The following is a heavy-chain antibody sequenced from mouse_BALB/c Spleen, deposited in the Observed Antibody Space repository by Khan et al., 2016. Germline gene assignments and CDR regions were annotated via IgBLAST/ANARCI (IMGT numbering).Heavy chain of an antibody. CDR1: GFTFSSYA. CDR2: ISSGGSS. CDR3: ASKVDYFDY. V-gene: IGHV5-6-5*01. Sequence: EVELVESGGGLVKPGGSLKLSCAASGFTFSSYAMSWVRQTPEKRLEWVASISSGGSSFYPDLLKDRFTISRDNARNILYLQMSSLRSEDTAMYYCASKVDYFDYWGQGTTLTVSS. J-gene: IGHJ2*01.